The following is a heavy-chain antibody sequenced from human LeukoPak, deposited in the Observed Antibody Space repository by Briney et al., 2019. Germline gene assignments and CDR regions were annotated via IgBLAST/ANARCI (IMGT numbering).Heavy chain of an antibody. CDR2: ISSNGGNT. J-gene: IGHJ4*02. Sequence: GGSLRLSCVASGFTFSSYEMNWVRQAPGKGLEYVSAISSNGGNTYHANSVKDRFTISRDNSKNMLYLQMGRLRAEDTAVYYCARVGEATAFDYWGQGTLVTVSS. CDR1: GFTFSSYE. V-gene: IGHV3-64*01. CDR3: ARVGEATAFDY. D-gene: IGHD5-12*01.